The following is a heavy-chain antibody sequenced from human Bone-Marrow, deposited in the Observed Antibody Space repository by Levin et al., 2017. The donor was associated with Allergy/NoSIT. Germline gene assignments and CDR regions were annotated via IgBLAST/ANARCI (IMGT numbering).Heavy chain of an antibody. CDR1: GGSFSSYY. CDR3: ARVVGIFGVITPSMDV. V-gene: IGHV4-34*01. J-gene: IGHJ6*03. D-gene: IGHD3-3*01. CDR2: INHSGST. Sequence: SQTLSLTCAIYGGSFSSYYWARIRQSPGKGLEWIGEINHSGSTNYNPSLKSRVAISVDTSKNQFSLKVNFVTAADTAVYYCARVVGIFGVITPSMDVWGKGTTVTVSS.